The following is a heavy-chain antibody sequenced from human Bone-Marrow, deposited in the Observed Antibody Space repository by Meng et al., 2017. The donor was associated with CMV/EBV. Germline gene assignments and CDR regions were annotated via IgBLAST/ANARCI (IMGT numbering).Heavy chain of an antibody. Sequence: SETLSLTCTVSGDSISGGNYYWGWIRQPPGKGLEWIGRIYYSGSTYYNPSLKSRVTISVDTSKNQFSLKLSSVTAADTAVYYCARESSPPLGAPTYYYYYGMDVWGQGTTVTVSS. V-gene: IGHV4-39*07. J-gene: IGHJ6*02. D-gene: IGHD3-10*01. CDR1: GDSISGGNYY. CDR3: ARESSPPLGAPTYYYYYGMDV. CDR2: IYYSGST.